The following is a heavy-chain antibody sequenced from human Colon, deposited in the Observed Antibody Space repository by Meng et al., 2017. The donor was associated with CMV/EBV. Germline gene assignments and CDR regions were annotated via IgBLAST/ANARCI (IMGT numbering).Heavy chain of an antibody. CDR3: ATGGNSPYWFLDH. Sequence: QVQLVQSGAEVTKPGASVEVSCKASGYTFTSRGISWARQAPGQGLEWMGWISAYNTNTDYAQKLQGRVTMTTDTSTSTAYMDLRTLRSDDTAVYYCATGGNSPYWFLDHWGRGTLVTVSS. V-gene: IGHV1-18*01. D-gene: IGHD4-23*01. CDR2: ISAYNTNT. CDR1: GYTFTSRG. J-gene: IGHJ2*01.